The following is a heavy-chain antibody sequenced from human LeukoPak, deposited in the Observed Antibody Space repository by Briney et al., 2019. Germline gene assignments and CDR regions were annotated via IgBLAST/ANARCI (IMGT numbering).Heavy chain of an antibody. CDR1: GLDFSSFA. Sequence: PGGSLRLSCAASGLDFSSFAMSWVRQAPARGLEWLSSMKGTGETFYADSVRGRCTLFRDGSRNTVYLQLNNLRVEDTAVYYCARASWVPTADAVRWGQETGVTVSS. D-gene: IGHD3-10*01. CDR3: ARASWVPTADAVR. V-gene: IGHV3-23*01. CDR2: MKGTGET. J-gene: IGHJ4*02.